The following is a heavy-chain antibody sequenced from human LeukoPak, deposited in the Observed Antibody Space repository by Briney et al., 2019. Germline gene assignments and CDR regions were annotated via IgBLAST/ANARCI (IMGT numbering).Heavy chain of an antibody. V-gene: IGHV4-59*01. CDR2: TYYSGST. D-gene: IGHD3-22*01. CDR3: AGPIDGSYYDSSGYGY. Sequence: SETLSLTCTVSGGSISSYYWSWIRQPPGKGLEWIGYTYYSGSTNYNPSLKSRVTISVDTSKNQFSLKLSSVTAADTAVYYCAGPIDGSYYDSSGYGYWGQGTLVTVSS. CDR1: GGSISSYY. J-gene: IGHJ4*02.